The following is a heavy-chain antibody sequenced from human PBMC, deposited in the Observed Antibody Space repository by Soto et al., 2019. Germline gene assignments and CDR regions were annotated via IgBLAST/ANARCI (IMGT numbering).Heavy chain of an antibody. Sequence: SETLSLTCTVSGGSISSYYWSWIRQPPGKGLEWIGYIYYSGSTNYNPSLKSRVTISVDTSKNQFSLKLSSVTAADTAVYYCARVKKYYDSSGYPYNWFEPWGQGTLVTVAS. V-gene: IGHV4-59*01. CDR3: ARVKKYYDSSGYPYNWFEP. CDR1: GGSISSYY. CDR2: IYYSGST. J-gene: IGHJ5*02. D-gene: IGHD3-22*01.